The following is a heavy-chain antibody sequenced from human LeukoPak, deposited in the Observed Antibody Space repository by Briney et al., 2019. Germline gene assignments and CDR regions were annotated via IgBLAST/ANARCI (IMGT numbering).Heavy chain of an antibody. V-gene: IGHV4-30-2*01. Sequence: PSQTLSLTCAVSGGSVGSGGYSWSWIRQPPGKGLEWIGYVYHSGSAYYNPSLKSRVTISVDKSKNQFSLKPNSVTAADTAIYYCAKVYGDYIMDVWGQGTTVTVSS. CDR2: VYHSGSA. J-gene: IGHJ6*02. CDR3: AKVYGDYIMDV. CDR1: GGSVGSGGYS. D-gene: IGHD4-17*01.